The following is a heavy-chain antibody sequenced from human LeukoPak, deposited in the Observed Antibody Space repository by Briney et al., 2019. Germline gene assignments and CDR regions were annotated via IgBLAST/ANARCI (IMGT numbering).Heavy chain of an antibody. J-gene: IGHJ3*02. CDR1: GDSVSSNSAA. Sequence: SQTLSLTCAISGDSVSSNSAAWNWIRQSPSRGLEWLGRTYYRSKWYNDYAVSVKSRITINPDTSKNQFSLKLSSVTAADTAVYYCARIAAAGTLRLAFDIWGQGTMVTVSS. V-gene: IGHV6-1*01. D-gene: IGHD6-13*01. CDR3: ARIAAAGTLRLAFDI. CDR2: TYYRSKWYN.